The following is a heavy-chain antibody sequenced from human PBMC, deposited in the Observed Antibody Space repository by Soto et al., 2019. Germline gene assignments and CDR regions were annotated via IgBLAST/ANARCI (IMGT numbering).Heavy chain of an antibody. CDR3: TTDPRRLPAVDKNWFYP. D-gene: IGHD6-19*01. CDR1: GVTFSNAW. V-gene: IGHV3-15*01. CDR2: IKSKTDGGTT. Sequence: GGSLILSCAASGVTFSNAWMSWVRRAPGKGLEWVGRIKSKTDGGTTDYAAPVKGRFTISRDDSKNTLYLQMNSLKTEDTAVYYCTTDPRRLPAVDKNWFYPWGQGTLVTVSS. J-gene: IGHJ5*02.